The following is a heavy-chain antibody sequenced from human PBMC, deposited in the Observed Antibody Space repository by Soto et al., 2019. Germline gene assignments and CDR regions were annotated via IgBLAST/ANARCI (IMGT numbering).Heavy chain of an antibody. J-gene: IGHJ4*02. V-gene: IGHV3-30-3*01. CDR1: GFTFSSYA. D-gene: IGHD6-13*01. CDR2: ISYDGSNK. Sequence: QVQLVESGGGVVQPGRSLRLSCAASGFTFSSYAMHWVRQAPGKGLEWVAVISYDGSNKYYADSVKGRFTISRDNSKNTLYLQMNSLRAEDTAVYYCARYIAAAGDIMYYFDYWGQGTLVTVSS. CDR3: ARYIAAAGDIMYYFDY.